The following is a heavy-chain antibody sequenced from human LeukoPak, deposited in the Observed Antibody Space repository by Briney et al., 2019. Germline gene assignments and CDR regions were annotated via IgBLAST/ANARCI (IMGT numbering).Heavy chain of an antibody. CDR1: GDSISSSSYS. D-gene: IGHD4-17*01. J-gene: IGHJ4*02. CDR2: ISSYSGST. CDR3: ARGSTVTTPSFDY. V-gene: IGHV4-39*07. Sequence: PSETLSLTCTVSGDSISSSSYSWGWIRQPPGKGLEWIGSISSYSGSTYYNPSLKSRVTISVDTSKNQFSLKLSSVTAADTAVYYCARGSTVTTPSFDYWGQGTLVTVSS.